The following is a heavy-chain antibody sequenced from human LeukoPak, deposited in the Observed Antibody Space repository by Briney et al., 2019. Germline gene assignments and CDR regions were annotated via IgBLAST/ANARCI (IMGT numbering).Heavy chain of an antibody. J-gene: IGHJ4*02. CDR3: ARGKQWLESYYFDY. V-gene: IGHV3-33*01. Sequence: GGSLRLSCAASGFTFSSYGMHWVRQAPGKGLEWVAVIWYDGSNKYYADSVKGRFTISRDNSKNTLYLQMNSLRAEDTAVYYSARGKQWLESYYFDYWGQGTLVTVSS. D-gene: IGHD6-19*01. CDR2: IWYDGSNK. CDR1: GFTFSSYG.